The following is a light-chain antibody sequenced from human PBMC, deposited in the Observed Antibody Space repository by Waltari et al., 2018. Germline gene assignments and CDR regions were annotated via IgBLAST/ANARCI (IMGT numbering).Light chain of an antibody. J-gene: IGKJ4*01. V-gene: IGKV1-39*01. CDR1: QTVYEY. CDR2: TSS. CDR3: QQTSMTPLT. Sequence: QMTQSPSFLSASVGDSVTITCRASQTVYEYLNLYLQKEGQAPRLLIYTSSNLQSGVPSRFSGSGFGTDFTLTISNLQPEDVATYYCQQTSMTPLTFGEGTKVEIK.